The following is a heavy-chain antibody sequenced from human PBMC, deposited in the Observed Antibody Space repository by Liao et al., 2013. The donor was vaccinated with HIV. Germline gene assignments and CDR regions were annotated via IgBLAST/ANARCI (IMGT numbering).Heavy chain of an antibody. Sequence: VQMQESGPVVVKPSETLSLICTVSGGSISSYNWNWIRQPAGKGLEWIGRVSASGGAVYNPSLKSRVAISADTSKNQVSLRVDSVTAPDTGVYYCARGLRYLTTTVTPFESWGQGILVIVSS. CDR2: VSASGGA. J-gene: IGHJ4*02. V-gene: IGHV4-4*07. CDR1: GGSISSYN. CDR3: ARGLRYLTTTVTPFES. D-gene: IGHD4-17*01.